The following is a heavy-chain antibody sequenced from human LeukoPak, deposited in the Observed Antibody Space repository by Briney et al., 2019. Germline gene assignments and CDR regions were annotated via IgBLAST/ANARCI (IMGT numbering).Heavy chain of an antibody. D-gene: IGHD5-24*01. Sequence: SETLSLTCTVSGGSISSSSYYWGWIRQPPGTGLEWIGSIYYSGSTYYNPSLKSRVTISVDTSKNQFSLKLSSVTAADTAVYYCARVGDGYNYPAVGIFDYWGQGTLVTVSS. CDR3: ARVGDGYNYPAVGIFDY. CDR1: GGSISSSSYY. V-gene: IGHV4-39*07. J-gene: IGHJ4*02. CDR2: IYYSGST.